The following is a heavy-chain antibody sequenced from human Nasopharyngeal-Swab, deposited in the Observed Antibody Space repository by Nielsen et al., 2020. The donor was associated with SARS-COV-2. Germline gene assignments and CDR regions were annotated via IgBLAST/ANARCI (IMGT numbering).Heavy chain of an antibody. CDR3: ARVGLSDWYFDL. CDR1: GFTFSSYS. Sequence: GESLKISCAASGFTFSSYSMNWVRQAPGKGLEWVSSISSSSSYIYYADSVKGRFTISRDNAKNSLYLQMNSLRAEDTAVYYCARVGLSDWYFDLWGRGTLVTVSS. D-gene: IGHD3-3*02. V-gene: IGHV3-21*01. CDR2: ISSSSSYI. J-gene: IGHJ2*01.